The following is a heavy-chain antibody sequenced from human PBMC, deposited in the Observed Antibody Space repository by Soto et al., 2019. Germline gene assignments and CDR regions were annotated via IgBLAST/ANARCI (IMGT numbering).Heavy chain of an antibody. Sequence: QVQLQQWGAGLLKPSETLSLTCAVCGGSFSGYYWSWIRQPPGKGLEWIGEINHSGSTNYNPSLKSRVTISVDTSKNQFSLKLSSVTAADTAVYYCASRDGDYGVDYWGQGTLVTVSS. CDR2: INHSGST. CDR1: GGSFSGYY. CDR3: ASRDGDYGVDY. V-gene: IGHV4-34*01. J-gene: IGHJ4*02. D-gene: IGHD4-17*01.